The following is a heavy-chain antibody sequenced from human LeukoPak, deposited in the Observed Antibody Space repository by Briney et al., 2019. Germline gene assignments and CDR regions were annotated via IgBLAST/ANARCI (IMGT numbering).Heavy chain of an antibody. J-gene: IGHJ4*02. D-gene: IGHD1-26*01. Sequence: PGGSLRLSCAASGFTFSSYEMNWVRQAPGKGLEWVSYISSSGSTIYYADSVKGRFTISRDNAKNSLYLQMNSLRAEDTAVYHCARDLGGSYSGYWGQGTLVTVSS. CDR1: GFTFSSYE. V-gene: IGHV3-48*03. CDR2: ISSSGSTI. CDR3: ARDLGGSYSGY.